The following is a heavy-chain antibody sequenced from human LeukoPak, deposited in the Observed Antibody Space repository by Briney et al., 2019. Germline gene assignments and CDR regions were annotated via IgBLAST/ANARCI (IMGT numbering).Heavy chain of an antibody. CDR2: IYYSGSS. V-gene: IGHV4-39*01. J-gene: IGHJ6*03. Sequence: KPSETLSLTYTVSGGSISSSTHCWGRIRQAPGKRLECIGTIYYSGSSYYNPSLKSRVTMSVDTSKNQFSLRLSSVTAADTAVYYCGRRPEITTYYYYFVDVWGKGTMVTASS. CDR3: GRRPEITTYYYYFVDV. D-gene: IGHD3-16*01. CDR1: GGSISSSTHC.